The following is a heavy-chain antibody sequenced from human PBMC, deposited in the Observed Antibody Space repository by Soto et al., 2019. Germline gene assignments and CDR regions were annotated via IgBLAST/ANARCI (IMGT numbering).Heavy chain of an antibody. CDR3: ARDHNHDQYYHGMDV. D-gene: IGHD1-1*01. CDR1: AYFFTAYY. CDR2: IKPNTGAT. Sequence: ASVKVSWNTSAYFFTAYYIHWVRQAPGQGLEWMGWIKPNTGATNDPQKFQGRVTMTSDTSISTAYMELSSLMSDDTAVYYCARDHNHDQYYHGMDVWGQGTTVTVSS. V-gene: IGHV1-2*02. J-gene: IGHJ6*02.